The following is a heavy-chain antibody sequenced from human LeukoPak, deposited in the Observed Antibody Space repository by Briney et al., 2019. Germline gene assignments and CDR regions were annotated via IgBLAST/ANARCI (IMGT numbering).Heavy chain of an antibody. J-gene: IGHJ6*02. Sequence: GASVKVSCKASGGTFSSYAISWVRQAPGQGLEWMGRIIPILGIANYAQKFQGRVTITADKSTSTAYMELSSLRSEDTAVYYCARESEYSGYEDYYYGMDVWGQGTTVTVSS. CDR3: ARESEYSGYEDYYYGMDV. CDR2: IIPILGIA. V-gene: IGHV1-69*04. D-gene: IGHD5-12*01. CDR1: GGTFSSYA.